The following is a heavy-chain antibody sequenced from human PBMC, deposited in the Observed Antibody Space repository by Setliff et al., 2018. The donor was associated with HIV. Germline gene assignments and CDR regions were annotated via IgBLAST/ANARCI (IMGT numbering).Heavy chain of an antibody. D-gene: IGHD2-15*01. Sequence: ASVKVSCKTSGYTFTNYYMHWRRQAPGQGLEWMGVVNTVGGGASYAQKFQGRLTVTRDTSTSTVYMELSSLRSEDTAVYYCAREGQVVVTAKGFDYWGLGILVTVSS. V-gene: IGHV1-46*01. CDR1: GYTFTNYY. J-gene: IGHJ4*02. CDR2: VNTVGGGA. CDR3: AREGQVVVTAKGFDY.